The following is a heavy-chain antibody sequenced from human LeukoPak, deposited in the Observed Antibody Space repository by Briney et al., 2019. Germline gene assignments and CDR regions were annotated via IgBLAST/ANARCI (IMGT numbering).Heavy chain of an antibody. CDR2: ISGSGTST. V-gene: IGHV3-23*01. D-gene: IGHD3-22*01. Sequence: GGSLRLSCAASGFTFSTYRIHWVRQAPGKGLEWVLAISGSGTSTYNADSVKGRFTISRDNSKNTLYLQMNSLRAEDTAVYYCEGTYYYDSSDDYWGQGTLVTVSS. CDR3: EGTYYYDSSDDY. CDR1: GFTFSTYR. J-gene: IGHJ4*02.